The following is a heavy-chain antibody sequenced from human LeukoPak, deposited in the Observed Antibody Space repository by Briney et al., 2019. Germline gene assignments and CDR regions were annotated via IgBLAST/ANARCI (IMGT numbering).Heavy chain of an antibody. D-gene: IGHD2-21*01. V-gene: IGHV1-46*01. CDR1: GYTFTSYY. CDR2: INPSGGST. CDR3: ARVVSIRDWYFDL. J-gene: IGHJ2*01. Sequence: GASVKVSCKASGYTFTSYYIHWVRQAPGQGLEWMGIINPSGGSTSYAQKFQGRVTMTRDMSTSTVYMELSSLRSEDTAVYYCARVVSIRDWYFDLWGRGTLVTVSS.